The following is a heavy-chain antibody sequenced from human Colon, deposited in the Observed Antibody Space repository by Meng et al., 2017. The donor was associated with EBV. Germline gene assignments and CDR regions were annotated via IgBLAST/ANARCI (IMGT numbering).Heavy chain of an antibody. Sequence: QFQLQVSGPGMVNPSQTLSLTCAFSGGSISSVYWWTWVRQPPGKGLEWIGEIYHSGSTNYNPSLKSRVTISVDKSKNQFSLKLTSVTAADTAVYYCARGGYYSFDYWGQRTLVTVSS. CDR3: ARGGYYSFDY. CDR1: GGSISSVYW. V-gene: IGHV4-4*02. CDR2: IYHSGST. D-gene: IGHD5-18*01. J-gene: IGHJ4*02.